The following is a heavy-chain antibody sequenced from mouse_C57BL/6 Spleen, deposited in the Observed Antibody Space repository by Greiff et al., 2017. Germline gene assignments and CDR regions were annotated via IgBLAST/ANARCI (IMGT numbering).Heavy chain of an antibody. CDR2: ISDGGSYT. Sequence: VQLQQSGGGLVKPGGSLKLSCAASGFTFSSYAMSWVRQTPEKRLEWVATISDGGSYTYYPDNVKGRFTISRDNAKNNLYLQMSHLKAEDTAMYYCAREGDYDVPRFAYWGQGTLVTVSA. CDR1: GFTFSSYA. D-gene: IGHD2-4*01. J-gene: IGHJ3*01. CDR3: AREGDYDVPRFAY. V-gene: IGHV5-4*01.